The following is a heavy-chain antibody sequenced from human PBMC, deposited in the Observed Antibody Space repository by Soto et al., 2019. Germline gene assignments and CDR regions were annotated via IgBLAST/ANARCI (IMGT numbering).Heavy chain of an antibody. V-gene: IGHV2-5*02. CDR1: GFSLSTSGVG. D-gene: IGHD4-17*01. CDR3: AHKNGDYCAFDY. Sequence: QITLKESGPTLVKPTQTLTLTCTISGFSLSTSGVGVGWIRQPPGKALEWLALIYWDDDKRYSPSLKSRLTITQDTSNNHVVLTMTNMDPVDTATYYCAHKNGDYCAFDYCGPGNLVTVSS. J-gene: IGHJ4*02. CDR2: IYWDDDK.